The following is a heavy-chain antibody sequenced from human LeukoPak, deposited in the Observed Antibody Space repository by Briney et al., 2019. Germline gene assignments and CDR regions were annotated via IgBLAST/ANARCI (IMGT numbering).Heavy chain of an antibody. D-gene: IGHD6-13*01. J-gene: IGHJ4*02. CDR1: GYTFTGYY. CDR3: ARAKPGGAAAGNPPDY. V-gene: IGHV1-2*02. CDR2: INPNSGGT. Sequence: GASVKVSCKASGYTFTGYYMHWVRQAPGQGLEWMGWINPNSGGTNYAQKFQGRVTMTRDTSISTAYMELSRLRSDDTAVYYCARAKPGGAAAGNPPDYWGQGTLVTVSS.